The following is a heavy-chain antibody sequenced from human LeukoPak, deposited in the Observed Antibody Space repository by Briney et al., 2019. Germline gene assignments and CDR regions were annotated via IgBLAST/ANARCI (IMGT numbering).Heavy chain of an antibody. V-gene: IGHV3-53*01. D-gene: IGHD4/OR15-4a*01. Sequence: GGSLRLSCAASGFTVSSNYMSWVRQAPGKGLEWVSVIYSGGSTYYADSVKGRFTISRDTSKNTLYLQMNSLRAEDTALYFCAKKAQYDGHYPLDYWGQGTLVTVSA. J-gene: IGHJ4*02. CDR1: GFTVSSNY. CDR2: IYSGGST. CDR3: AKKAQYDGHYPLDY.